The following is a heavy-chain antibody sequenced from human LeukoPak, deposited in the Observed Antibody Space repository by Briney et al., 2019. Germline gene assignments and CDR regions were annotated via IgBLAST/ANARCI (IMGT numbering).Heavy chain of an antibody. D-gene: IGHD4-17*01. CDR1: GYSFTSYW. J-gene: IGHJ6*02. V-gene: IGHV5-51*01. CDR2: IYPDDSDT. CDR3: ARGYGDWGYYYGMDV. Sequence: AASLKISSKGSGYSFTSYWICWVRQMPGKGVVWMGIIYPDDSDTKYSPSFQGQVTISADKSISTAYLQWSSLKASDTAVYYCARGYGDWGYYYGMDVWGQGTMVTVSS.